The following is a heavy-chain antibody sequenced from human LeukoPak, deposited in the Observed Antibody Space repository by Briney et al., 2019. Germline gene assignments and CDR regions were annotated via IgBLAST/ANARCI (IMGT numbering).Heavy chain of an antibody. CDR1: GGSISSGDYY. CDR2: IYYSGST. D-gene: IGHD3-3*01. CDR3: ARHSQEARRITIFGVVTDSVNWFDP. V-gene: IGHV4-30-4*01. Sequence: SETLSLTCTVSGGSISSGDYYWSWIRQPPGKGLEWIGYIYYSGSTYYTPSLRGRVTISVDTSKNQFSLKLSSVTAADTAVYYCARHSQEARRITIFGVVTDSVNWFDPWGQGTLVTVSS. J-gene: IGHJ5*02.